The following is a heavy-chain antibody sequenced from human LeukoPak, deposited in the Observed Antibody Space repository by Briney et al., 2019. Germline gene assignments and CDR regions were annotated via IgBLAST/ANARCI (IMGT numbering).Heavy chain of an antibody. J-gene: IGHJ4*02. D-gene: IGHD6-19*01. CDR3: ARVRRSIAVAGTLNYFDY. CDR2: INAGNGNT. Sequence: GASVKVSCKASGYTFTSYYMHWVRQAPGQRLEWMGWINAGNGNTKYSQKFQGRVTITRDTSASTAYMELSSLRSEDTAVYYCARVRRSIAVAGTLNYFDYWGQGTLVTVSS. V-gene: IGHV1-3*01. CDR1: GYTFTSYY.